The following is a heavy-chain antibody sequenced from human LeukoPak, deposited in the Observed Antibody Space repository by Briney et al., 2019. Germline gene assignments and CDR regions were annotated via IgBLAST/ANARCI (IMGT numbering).Heavy chain of an antibody. CDR2: IWYDGSNK. D-gene: IGHD2-2*01. CDR3: ARDRTIVVVPAAAPDY. J-gene: IGHJ4*02. V-gene: IGHV3-33*01. CDR1: GFTFSSYG. Sequence: PGGSLRLSCAASGFTFSSYGMHWVRQAPGKGLEWVAVIWYDGSNKYYADSVKGRFTISRDNSKNTLYLQMNSLRAEDTAAYYCARDRTIVVVPAAAPDYWGQGTLVTVSS.